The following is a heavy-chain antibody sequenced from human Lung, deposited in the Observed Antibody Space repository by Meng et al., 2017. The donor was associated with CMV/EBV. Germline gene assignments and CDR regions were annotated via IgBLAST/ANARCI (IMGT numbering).Heavy chain of an antibody. J-gene: IGHJ4*02. CDR2: MNPNTGNT. V-gene: IGHV1-8*01. Sequence: SVTVSCKASGYTFTSHDIHWVRLTTAQGLEWLGWMNPNTGNTGFAQNFQGRVAMTRNIALNTAYMELSSLTPADTAVYFCARNTGVYWGQGTQVTVSS. CDR3: ARNTGVY. CDR1: GYTFTSHD. D-gene: IGHD1-1*01.